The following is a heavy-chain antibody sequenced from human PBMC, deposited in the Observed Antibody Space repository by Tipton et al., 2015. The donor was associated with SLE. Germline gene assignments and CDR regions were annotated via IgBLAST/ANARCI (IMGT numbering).Heavy chain of an antibody. V-gene: IGHV4-59*01. D-gene: IGHD3-3*01. CDR2: IYYSGST. CDR1: GGSISSYY. Sequence: TLSLTCTVSGGSISSYYWSWIRQPPGKGLEWIGYIYYSGSTNYNPSLKSRVTISVDTSKNQFSLKLSSVTAADTAVYYCARRVLGDFWSGSGGYYYGMDVWGQGTTVTVSS. J-gene: IGHJ6*02. CDR3: ARRVLGDFWSGSGGYYYGMDV.